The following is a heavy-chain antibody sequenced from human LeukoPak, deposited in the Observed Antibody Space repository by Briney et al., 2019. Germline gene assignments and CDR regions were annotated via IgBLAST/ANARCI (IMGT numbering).Heavy chain of an antibody. Sequence: ASVKVSCKASGFTLAKYGINWVRQAPGQGLEWMGWISTYNDNTKFAQEFQGRVIMTTDTATSSACMELRSLRSDDTAVYYCARVAGGIGYYDSSGHLDYWGQGTLVTVSS. CDR2: ISTYNDNT. V-gene: IGHV1-18*01. J-gene: IGHJ4*02. CDR3: ARVAGGIGYYDSSGHLDY. CDR1: GFTLAKYG. D-gene: IGHD3-22*01.